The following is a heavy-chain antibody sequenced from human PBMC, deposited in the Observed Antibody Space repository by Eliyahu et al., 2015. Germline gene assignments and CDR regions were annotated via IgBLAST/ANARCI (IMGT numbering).Heavy chain of an antibody. Sequence: QITLKESGPTLVKPTQTLTLTCTFSGFSXSTXGVGXXWXRQPPXKXLEWLALIYWDDDKRYSPSLKSRLTITKDTSKNQVVLTMTNMDPVDTATYYCAHFYDFWNWGQGTMVTVSS. CDR3: AHFYDFWN. D-gene: IGHD3-3*01. CDR1: GFSXSTXGVG. CDR2: IYWDDDK. J-gene: IGHJ3*01. V-gene: IGHV2-5*02.